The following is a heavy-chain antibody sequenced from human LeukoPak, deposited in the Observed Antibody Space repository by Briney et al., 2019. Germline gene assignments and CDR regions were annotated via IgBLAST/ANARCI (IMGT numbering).Heavy chain of an antibody. CDR3: ARQLRFLQVDAFDI. Sequence: GESLKISCKGSGYSFTNYWIGWVRQMPGRGLEWMGIIYPGDSETRYSPSFQGQVTISADKSITTAYLQWSSLKASDTAMYYCARQLRFLQVDAFDIWGQGTMVTVSS. D-gene: IGHD3-3*01. J-gene: IGHJ3*02. CDR2: IYPGDSET. V-gene: IGHV5-51*01. CDR1: GYSFTNYW.